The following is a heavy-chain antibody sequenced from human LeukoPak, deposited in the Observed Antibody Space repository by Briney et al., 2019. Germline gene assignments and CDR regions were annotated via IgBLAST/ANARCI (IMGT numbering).Heavy chain of an antibody. Sequence: PGGALRLSCGVSGCYIINYWMNGVGQAPPREREWVASIKQAGSEKTNYDSAKGRVTISGDNAKNSVYLQMSSLRAADTAVYYCAREGTGRGLYFDLWGQGTLVTVSS. D-gene: IGHD2-15*01. CDR3: AREGTGRGLYFDL. V-gene: IGHV3-7*01. J-gene: IGHJ4*01. CDR1: GCYIINYW. CDR2: IKQAGSEK.